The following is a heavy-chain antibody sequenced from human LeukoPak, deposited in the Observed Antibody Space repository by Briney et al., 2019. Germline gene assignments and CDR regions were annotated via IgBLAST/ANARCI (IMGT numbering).Heavy chain of an antibody. CDR3: ARDPSWEGY. Sequence: SETLSLTCAVYGGSFSGYYWSWIRQPPGKGLEWIGEINHSGSTNYNPSLKSRVTISVDTSRNQFSLKLSSVTDADTAVYYCARDPSWEGYWGQGTLVTVSS. D-gene: IGHD1-26*01. CDR1: GGSFSGYY. V-gene: IGHV4-34*01. J-gene: IGHJ4*02. CDR2: INHSGST.